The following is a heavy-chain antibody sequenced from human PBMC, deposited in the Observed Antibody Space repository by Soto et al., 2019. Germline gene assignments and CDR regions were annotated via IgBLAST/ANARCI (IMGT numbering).Heavy chain of an antibody. CDR3: ARDEWNYYDSSGYSLPFDY. J-gene: IGHJ4*02. V-gene: IGHV1-18*01. D-gene: IGHD3-22*01. CDR2: ISAYNGNT. Sequence: WMGWISAYNGNTNYAQKLQGRVTMTTDTSTSTAYMDLRSLRSDDTAVYYCARDEWNYYDSSGYSLPFDYWGQGTLVTVSS.